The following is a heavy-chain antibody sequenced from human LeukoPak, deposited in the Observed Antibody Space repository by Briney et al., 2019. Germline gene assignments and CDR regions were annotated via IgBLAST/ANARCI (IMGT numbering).Heavy chain of an antibody. D-gene: IGHD2-8*01. Sequence: PGGSLGLSCVTSGFTFGDFVMHWVRQAPGEGLECVSTISWTGDKVAYAGSVKGRFTVSRDNAKNSLFLQMNSLRTDDTALYYCIKDAPNGSIDYWGQGTLVTVSS. CDR2: ISWTGDKV. J-gene: IGHJ4*02. CDR3: IKDAPNGSIDY. V-gene: IGHV3-9*01. CDR1: GFTFGDFV.